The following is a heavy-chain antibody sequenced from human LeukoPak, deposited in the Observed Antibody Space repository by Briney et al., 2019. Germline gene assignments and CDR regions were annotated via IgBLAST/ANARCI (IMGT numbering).Heavy chain of an antibody. D-gene: IGHD3-22*01. CDR3: AKDLSYYYDSSGYSH. J-gene: IGHJ4*02. V-gene: IGHV3-30*18. CDR1: GFTFSSTG. Sequence: HPGGSLRLSCAASGFTFSSTGMHWVRQAPGKGLEWVAVISYDGSNKYYADSVRGRFTISRDNSKNTLYLQMNSLRAEDTAVYYCAKDLSYYYDSSGYSHRGQGTLVTVSS. CDR2: ISYDGSNK.